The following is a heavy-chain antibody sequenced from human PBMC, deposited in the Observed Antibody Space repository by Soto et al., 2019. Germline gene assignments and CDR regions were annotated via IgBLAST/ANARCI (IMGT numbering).Heavy chain of an antibody. Sequence: QVQLVQSGAAEKKPGASVKVSCKASGYTFTSYAMHWVRQAPGQRLEWMGWINAGNGNTKYSQKFQGRVTITRDTSASTAYMELSSLRSEDTAVYYCARDTSGYSYGYFDYWGQGTLVTVSS. CDR3: ARDTSGYSYGYFDY. CDR1: GYTFTSYA. D-gene: IGHD5-18*01. CDR2: INAGNGNT. V-gene: IGHV1-3*05. J-gene: IGHJ4*02.